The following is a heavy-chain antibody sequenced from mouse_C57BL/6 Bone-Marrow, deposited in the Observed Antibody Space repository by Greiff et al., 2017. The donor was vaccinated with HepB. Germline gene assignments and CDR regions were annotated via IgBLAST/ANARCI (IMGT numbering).Heavy chain of an antibody. CDR3: AALTTVVYWYFDV. J-gene: IGHJ1*03. CDR2: IWTGGGT. Sequence: VMLVESGPGLVAPSQSLSITCTVSGFSLTSYAISWVRQPPGKGLEWLGVIWTGGGTNYNSALKSRLSISKDNSKSQVFLKMNSLQTDDTARYYCAALTTVVYWYFDVWGTGTTVTVSS. V-gene: IGHV2-9-1*01. D-gene: IGHD1-1*01. CDR1: GFSLTSYA.